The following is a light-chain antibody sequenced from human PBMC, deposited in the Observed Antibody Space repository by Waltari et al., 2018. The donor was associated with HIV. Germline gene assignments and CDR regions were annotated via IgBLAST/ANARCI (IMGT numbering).Light chain of an antibody. CDR3: HHYGAT. J-gene: IGKJ1*01. CDR2: GAS. Sequence: EIVLTQSPATLSLSPGERATLSCRASQSVSSSSLAWYQQKPGQAPRLLIFGASTRAAAIPDRFSGSGSGADFTLTIRGLGPEDFAVYYCHHYGATFGQGTKVEVK. V-gene: IGKV3-20*01. CDR1: QSVSSSS.